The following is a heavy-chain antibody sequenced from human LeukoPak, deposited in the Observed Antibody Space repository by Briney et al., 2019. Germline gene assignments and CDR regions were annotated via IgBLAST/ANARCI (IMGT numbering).Heavy chain of an antibody. J-gene: IGHJ4*02. V-gene: IGHV4-34*01. D-gene: IGHD6-13*01. CDR3: AIGSDGGRSGIATNYFDY. CDR2: INHSGST. Sequence: ASETLSLTCAVYGGSFSGYYWSWIRRPPGKGLEWIGEINHSGSTNYNPSLKSRVTISVDTSKNQFSLKLSSVTAADTAVYYCAIGSDGGRSGIATNYFDYWGQGTLVTVSS. CDR1: GGSFSGYY.